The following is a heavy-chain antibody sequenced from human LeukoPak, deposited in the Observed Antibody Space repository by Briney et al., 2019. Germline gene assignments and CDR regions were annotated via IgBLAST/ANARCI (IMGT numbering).Heavy chain of an antibody. CDR3: AKGGNYGGNSRLNY. D-gene: IGHD4-23*01. Sequence: GGSLRLSCAASGFTFDDYAMHWVRQGPGKGLEWVSLISGDGGSTYYAESVKGRFTISRDNSKNSLYLPMNSLRTEDTALYYCAKGGNYGGNSRLNYWGQGTLVTVSS. CDR1: GFTFDDYA. V-gene: IGHV3-43*02. CDR2: ISGDGGST. J-gene: IGHJ4*02.